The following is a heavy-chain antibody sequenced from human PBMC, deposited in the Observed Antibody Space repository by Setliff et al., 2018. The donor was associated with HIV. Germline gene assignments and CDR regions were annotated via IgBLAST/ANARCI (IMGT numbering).Heavy chain of an antibody. J-gene: IGHJ1*01. CDR2: IYTSGST. CDR1: GGSIGSGYYY. D-gene: IGHD6-13*01. Sequence: SETLSLTCTVSGGSIGSGYYYWSWIRQPAGKGLEWIGHIYTSGSTNYNPSLKSRVTISVDTSKNQFSLKLSSVTAADTAVYYCARVPTSSWYVTTQRTKEYFHHWGQGTLVTVSS. V-gene: IGHV4-61*09. CDR3: ARVPTSSWYVTTQRTKEYFHH.